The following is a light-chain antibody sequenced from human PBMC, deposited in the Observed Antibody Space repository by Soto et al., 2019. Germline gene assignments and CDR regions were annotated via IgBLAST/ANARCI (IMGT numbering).Light chain of an antibody. V-gene: IGLV2-14*01. CDR1: SSDVGGYNY. CDR2: DVS. CDR3: SSYTSSSSYV. J-gene: IGLJ1*01. Sequence: QSALTQPASVSGSPGQSITISCTGTSSDVGGYNYVSWYQQHPGKAPKLMIYDVSNRPSGVSNRLSGSKSGNTASLTISRLQAEDVADYYCSSYTSSSSYVFGTGTKLTVL.